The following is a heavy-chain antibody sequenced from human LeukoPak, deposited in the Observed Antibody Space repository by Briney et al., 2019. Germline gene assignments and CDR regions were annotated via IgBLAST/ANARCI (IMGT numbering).Heavy chain of an antibody. CDR3: ASLYSYGYSAFDI. V-gene: IGHV1-18*01. D-gene: IGHD5-18*01. CDR2: ISAYNGNT. J-gene: IGHJ3*02. Sequence: ASVKVSCKASGYTFTSYGISWVRQAPGQGLEWMGWISAYNGNTDYAQKLQGRVTMTTDTSTSTAYMELRSLRSDDTAVYYCASLYSYGYSAFDIWGQGTMVTVSS. CDR1: GYTFTSYG.